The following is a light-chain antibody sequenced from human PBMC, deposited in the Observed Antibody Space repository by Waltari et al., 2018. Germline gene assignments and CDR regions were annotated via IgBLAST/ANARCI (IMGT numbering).Light chain of an antibody. CDR3: QQYYSYPRT. V-gene: IGKV1-8*01. J-gene: IGKJ1*01. Sequence: AIRITQSPSSLSASTGDRVTITCRASQGISTYLAWHQQKPGKAPKLLIYAASTLQSGVPSRFSGSVSGTDFTLTISGLQSEDFATYYCQQYYSYPRTFGQGTKVEI. CDR1: QGISTY. CDR2: AAS.